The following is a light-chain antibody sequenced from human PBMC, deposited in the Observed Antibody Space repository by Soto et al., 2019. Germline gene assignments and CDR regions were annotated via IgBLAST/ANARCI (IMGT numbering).Light chain of an antibody. CDR3: QHRHN. CDR1: QSVSID. Sequence: EVVLTQSPATLSLSPGDRATLSCRASQSVSIDFAWYQQKPGQAPRLLIYDASNRATGIPARFSGSGSGTHFTLTISSLEPEDFAVYYCQHRHNFGPGTKVDIQ. J-gene: IGKJ3*01. V-gene: IGKV3-11*01. CDR2: DAS.